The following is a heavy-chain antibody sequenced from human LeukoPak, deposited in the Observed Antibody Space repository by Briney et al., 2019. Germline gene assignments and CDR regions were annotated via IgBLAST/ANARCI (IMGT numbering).Heavy chain of an antibody. CDR1: GFTFSSYA. Sequence: GGSLRLSCAASGFTFSSYAMSWVRQAPGKGLEWVSGLSNSGDSRYYADSVQGRFTISRDNSKNTLYLQMNSLRAEDTAVYYCAKGTMIVVLGGYRGQGTLVTVSS. CDR2: LSNSGDSR. J-gene: IGHJ4*02. CDR3: AKGTMIVVLGGY. V-gene: IGHV3-23*01. D-gene: IGHD3-22*01.